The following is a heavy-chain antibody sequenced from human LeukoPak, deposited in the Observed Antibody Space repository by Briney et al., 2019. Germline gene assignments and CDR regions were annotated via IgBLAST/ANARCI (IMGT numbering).Heavy chain of an antibody. CDR1: GFTFSDYY. CDR3: ARVGRTSIGFDY. D-gene: IGHD1-7*01. CDR2: ISNSGNYA. Sequence: GGSLRLSCAASGFTFSDYYMSWIRQAPGKGLEWVSYISNSGNYANYADSVKGRFTISRDNGKKSLNLQMESLRAEDMAVYYCARVGRTSIGFDYWGQGTVVTVSS. J-gene: IGHJ4*02. V-gene: IGHV3-11*05.